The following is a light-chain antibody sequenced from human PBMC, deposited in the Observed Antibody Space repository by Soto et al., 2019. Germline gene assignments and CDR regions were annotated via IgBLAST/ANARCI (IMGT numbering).Light chain of an antibody. J-gene: IGLJ2*01. Sequence: QSALTQPASVSGSPGLSITISCTGTSREVGSYNLVSWYQHHPGKAPRLIIYEVSKGPSGASNRFSGSKSGNTASLTISGIQAEDEADYYCCLYVGSSSVVFGGGTKLTVL. V-gene: IGLV2-23*02. CDR2: EVS. CDR1: SREVGSYNL. CDR3: CLYVGSSSVV.